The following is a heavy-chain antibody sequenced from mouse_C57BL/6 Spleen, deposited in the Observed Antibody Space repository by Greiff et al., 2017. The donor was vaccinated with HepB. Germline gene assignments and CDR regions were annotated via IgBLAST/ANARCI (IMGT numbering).Heavy chain of an antibody. V-gene: IGHV1-80*01. CDR3: AREDYDGRSWYFDV. CDR1: GYAFSSSW. CDR2: IYPGDGDT. Sequence: VQLQQSGAELVPPGASVKISCKASGYAFSSSWMHWVQQRPGKGLAWIGQIYPGDGDTNYNGKFKGKATLPADQSTSTAYMQLSSLTSEDSAVYVCAREDYDGRSWYFDVWGTGTTVTVSS. J-gene: IGHJ1*03. D-gene: IGHD1-1*01.